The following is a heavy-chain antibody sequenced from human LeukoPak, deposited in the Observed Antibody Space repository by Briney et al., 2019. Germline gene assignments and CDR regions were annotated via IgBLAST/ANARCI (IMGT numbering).Heavy chain of an antibody. CDR3: AKDHGTAVAGFYY. CDR1: GFTFSSYG. J-gene: IGHJ4*02. V-gene: IGHV3-23*01. D-gene: IGHD6-19*01. CDR2: ITSGGGST. Sequence: GGSLRLSCAASGFTFSSYGMSWVRQAPGKGLEWISGITSGGGSTYYADSMKGRFIVSRDTSKNTLYLQMNSLRAEDTAVYYCAKDHGTAVAGFYYWGQGTLVTVSS.